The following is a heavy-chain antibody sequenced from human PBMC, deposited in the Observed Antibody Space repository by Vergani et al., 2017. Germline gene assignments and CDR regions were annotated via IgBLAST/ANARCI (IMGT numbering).Heavy chain of an antibody. CDR3: ARQKDYYMDV. Sequence: QVQLRESGPGLVKPSQTLSLTCTVSGDSINSGDYYWSWIRQSPGKGLEWIGYIYHTGSPYYNPSLESRLTISLDTSENHLSLKLTSVTAADTAVYYCARQKDYYMDVWGKGATVTVS. CDR1: GDSINSGDYY. J-gene: IGHJ6*03. V-gene: IGHV4-30-4*01. CDR2: IYHTGSP.